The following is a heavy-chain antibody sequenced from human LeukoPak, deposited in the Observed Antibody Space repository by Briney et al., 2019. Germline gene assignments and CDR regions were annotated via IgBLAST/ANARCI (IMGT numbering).Heavy chain of an antibody. CDR2: ISDSGDTT. CDR1: GFTFSSYA. V-gene: IGHV3-23*01. Sequence: QPGGSLRLSCAASGFTFSSYAMSWVRQAPGKGLESVSAISDSGDTTYYADSVKGRFTISRDNSGNTLYLQMNNLRAEDTAIYYCAKDQLEVPANIGLIPSDYWGQGTLVTVSS. J-gene: IGHJ4*02. CDR3: AKDQLEVPANIGLIPSDY. D-gene: IGHD2-2*01.